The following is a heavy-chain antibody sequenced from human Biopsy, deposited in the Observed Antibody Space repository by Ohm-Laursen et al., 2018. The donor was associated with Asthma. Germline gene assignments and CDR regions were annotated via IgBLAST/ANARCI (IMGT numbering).Heavy chain of an antibody. CDR3: ARAGALIVGATMGY. V-gene: IGHV1-18*04. J-gene: IGHJ4*02. D-gene: IGHD1-26*01. CDR1: GYTFTSYY. Sequence: ASVKVSCKASGYTFTSYYMHWVRQAPGQGLEWMGWISAYNGNTNYAQKLQGRVTMTRDTSTSTVYMELSSLRSEDTAVYYCARAGALIVGATMGYWGQGTLVTVSS. CDR2: ISAYNGNT.